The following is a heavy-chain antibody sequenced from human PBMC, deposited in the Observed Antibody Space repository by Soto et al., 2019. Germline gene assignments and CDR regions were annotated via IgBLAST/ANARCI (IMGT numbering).Heavy chain of an antibody. J-gene: IGHJ4*02. D-gene: IGHD3-3*01. V-gene: IGHV3-23*01. CDR2: ISGSGGST. CDR3: AKEGRFLEWLFIYYFDY. CDR1: GFTFSSYA. Sequence: GGSLRLSCAASGFTFSSYAMSWVRQAPGKGLEWVSAISGSGGSTYYADSVKGRFTISRDNSKNTLYLQMNSLRAEDTAVYYCAKEGRFLEWLFIYYFDYWGQGTLVTVSS.